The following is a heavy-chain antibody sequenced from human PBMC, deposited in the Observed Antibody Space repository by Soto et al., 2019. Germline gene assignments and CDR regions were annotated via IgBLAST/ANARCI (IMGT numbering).Heavy chain of an antibody. Sequence: GGSLRLSCAASGFTFSSYSMNWVRQAPGKGLEWVSSISSSSSYIYYADSVKGRFTISRDNAKNTLYLQMNSLRAEDTAVYYCARVYCSGGSCYLGYMDVWGKGTTVTVSS. CDR3: ARVYCSGGSCYLGYMDV. J-gene: IGHJ6*03. D-gene: IGHD2-15*01. CDR2: ISSSSSYI. V-gene: IGHV3-21*01. CDR1: GFTFSSYS.